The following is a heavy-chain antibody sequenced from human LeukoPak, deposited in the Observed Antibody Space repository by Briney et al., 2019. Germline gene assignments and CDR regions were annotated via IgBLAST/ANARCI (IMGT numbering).Heavy chain of an antibody. CDR1: GGSISSGSYY. CDR3: ARMADDPHSGWYPYYFDY. V-gene: IGHV4-61*10. CDR2: IYYSGST. D-gene: IGHD6-19*01. J-gene: IGHJ4*02. Sequence: SQTLSLTCTVSGGSISSGSYYWSWIRQPAGKGLEWIGYIYYSGSTNYNPSLKSRVTISVDTSKNQFSLKLSSVTAADTAVYYCARMADDPHSGWYPYYFDYWGQGTLVTVSS.